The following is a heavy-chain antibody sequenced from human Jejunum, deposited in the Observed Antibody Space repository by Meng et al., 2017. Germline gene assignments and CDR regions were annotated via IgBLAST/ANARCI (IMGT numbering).Heavy chain of an antibody. J-gene: IGHJ4*02. CDR1: GFHFGACT. D-gene: IGHD3-9*01. CDR3: TKDHIIGDIFTGGFDN. CDR2: IRSKDYGGAT. V-gene: IGHV3-49*03. Sequence: GGSLRLSCITSGFHFGACTMTWFRQAPGKGLEWLGFIRSKDYGGATRYAASVDGRFSISRDDSKSIAYLEMSSLKIEDTAVYYCTKDHIIGDIFTGGFDNWGQGTL.